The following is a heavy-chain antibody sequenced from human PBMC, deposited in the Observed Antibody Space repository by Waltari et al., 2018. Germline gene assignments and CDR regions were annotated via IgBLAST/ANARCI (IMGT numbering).Heavy chain of an antibody. CDR1: GSSVDRGYF. V-gene: IGHV4-38-2*01. CDR3: ARAPGVAAAAYFDY. Sequence: QVQLQESGPGLVKPSETLSLTCGVSGSSVDRGYFWGWIRQPAGKGLEWIGTILQTGFPNYTPPLRVRITMSLETSKNQFSLILRSVTAADTAMYYCARAPGVAAAAYFDYWGQGVLVTVSS. CDR2: ILQTGFP. D-gene: IGHD6-13*01. J-gene: IGHJ4*02.